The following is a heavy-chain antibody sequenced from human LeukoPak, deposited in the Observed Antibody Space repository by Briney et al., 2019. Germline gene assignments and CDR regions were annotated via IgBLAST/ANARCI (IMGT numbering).Heavy chain of an antibody. CDR2: ISSNGGTT. Sequence: GGSLRLSCSVSGFNFNNYAMHWVRQAPGKGLEYVSGISSNGGTTYYADSVKGSFTISRDIFRNTLYLQMSGLRAEDTAVYYCVKGSYDSSGYYTDRWFDYCGQGTLVTVPS. CDR3: VKGSYDSSGYYTDRWFDY. CDR1: GFNFNNYA. D-gene: IGHD3-22*01. J-gene: IGHJ4*02. V-gene: IGHV3-64D*06.